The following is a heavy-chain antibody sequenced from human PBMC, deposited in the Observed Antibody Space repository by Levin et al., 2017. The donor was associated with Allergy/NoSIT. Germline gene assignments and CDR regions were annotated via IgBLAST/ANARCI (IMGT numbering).Heavy chain of an antibody. CDR2: ISGSGGST. CDR1: GFTFSSYA. V-gene: IGHV3-23*01. D-gene: IGHD3-22*01. Sequence: GGSLRLSCAASGFTFSSYAMSWVRQAPGKGLEWVSAISGSGGSTYYADSVKGRFTISRDNSKNTLYLQMNSLRAEDTAVYYCANLKYYYDSSGYQEYFQHWGQGTLVTVSS. CDR3: ANLKYYYDSSGYQEYFQH. J-gene: IGHJ1*01.